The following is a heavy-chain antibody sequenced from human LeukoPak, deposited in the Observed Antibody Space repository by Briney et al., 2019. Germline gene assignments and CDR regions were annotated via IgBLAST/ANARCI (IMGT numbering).Heavy chain of an antibody. V-gene: IGHV1-69*13. Sequence: VASVKVSCKASGGTFSSYAISWVRQAPGQGLEWMGGIIPIFGTANYAQKFQGRVTITADESTSTAYMELSSLRSEDTAVYYCAGSGSYDAFDIWGQGTMVTVSS. D-gene: IGHD1-26*01. CDR2: IIPIFGTA. CDR3: AGSGSYDAFDI. J-gene: IGHJ3*02. CDR1: GGTFSSYA.